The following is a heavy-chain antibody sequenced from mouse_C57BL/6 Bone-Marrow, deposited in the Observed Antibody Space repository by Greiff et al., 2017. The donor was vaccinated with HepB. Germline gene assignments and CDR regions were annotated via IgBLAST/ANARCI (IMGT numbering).Heavy chain of an antibody. Sequence: VQLQQPGAELVRPGASVKLSCTASGFNIKDDYMHWVKQRPEQGLEWIGWIDPENGDTEYASKFQGKATITADTSSNTAYLQLSSLTSEDTAVYYCTTDGSSWGDYWGQGTSVTVSS. CDR3: TTDGSSWGDY. V-gene: IGHV14-4*01. CDR2: IDPENGDT. D-gene: IGHD1-1*01. J-gene: IGHJ4*01. CDR1: GFNIKDDY.